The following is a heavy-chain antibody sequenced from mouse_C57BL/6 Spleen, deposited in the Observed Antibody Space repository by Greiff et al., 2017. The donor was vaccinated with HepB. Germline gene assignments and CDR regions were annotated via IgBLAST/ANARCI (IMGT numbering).Heavy chain of an antibody. CDR2: INPGSGGT. V-gene: IGHV1-54*01. CDR3: ARSGSPRYFDV. Sequence: ESGAELVRPGTSVKVSCKASGYAFTNYLIEWVKQRPGQGLEWIGVINPGSGGTNYNEKFKGKATLTADKSSSTAYMQLSSLTSEDSAVYVCARSGSPRYFDVWGTGTTVTVSS. CDR1: GYAFTNYL. J-gene: IGHJ1*03. D-gene: IGHD3-1*01.